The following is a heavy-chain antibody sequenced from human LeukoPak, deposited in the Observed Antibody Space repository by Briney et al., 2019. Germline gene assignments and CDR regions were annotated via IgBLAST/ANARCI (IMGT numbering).Heavy chain of an antibody. CDR1: GFTFSSYA. D-gene: IGHD2-15*01. Sequence: PGGSLRLSCAASGFTFSSYAMSRVRQAPGKGLEWVSAISGSGGSTYYADSVKGRFTISRDNSKNTLYLQMNSLRAEDTAVYYCAKDQFRGCSGGSCYSNYFDYWGQGTLVTVSS. V-gene: IGHV3-23*01. CDR2: ISGSGGST. J-gene: IGHJ4*02. CDR3: AKDQFRGCSGGSCYSNYFDY.